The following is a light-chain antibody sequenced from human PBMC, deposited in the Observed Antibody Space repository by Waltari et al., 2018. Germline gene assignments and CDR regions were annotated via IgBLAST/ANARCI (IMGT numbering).Light chain of an antibody. CDR3: ATWDDSRNAWV. Sequence: QSVLTQPPSASGTPGQRVTISCSGSYSNIGRNAVNWYQQLPETAPKLLIYTDNQRPSGVPDRFSGSKSGTSASLAISGLQSEDEADYHCATWDDSRNAWVFGGGTKVTVL. CDR1: YSNIGRNA. V-gene: IGLV1-44*01. J-gene: IGLJ3*02. CDR2: TDN.